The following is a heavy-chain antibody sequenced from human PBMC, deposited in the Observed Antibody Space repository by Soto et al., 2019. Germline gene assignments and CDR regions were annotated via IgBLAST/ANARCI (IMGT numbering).Heavy chain of an antibody. J-gene: IGHJ4*02. D-gene: IGHD3-22*01. CDR2: ISSSSSYI. CDR3: ARLTSSDSSCYYCY. CDR1: GFTFSSYS. V-gene: IGHV3-21*01. Sequence: EVQLVESGGGLVKPGGSLRLSCAASGFTFSSYSMNWVRQAPGKGLEWVSSISSSSSYIYYADSVKGRFTISRDNAKNSLYLQMNSLRAEDTAVYSCARLTSSDSSCYYCYWGQGTLVTVSS.